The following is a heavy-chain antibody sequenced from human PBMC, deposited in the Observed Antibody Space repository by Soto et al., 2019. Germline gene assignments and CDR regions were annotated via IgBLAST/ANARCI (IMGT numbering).Heavy chain of an antibody. CDR1: GYTFTSYA. Sequence: QVQLVQSGAEVKKPGASVKVSCKASGYTFTSYAMHWVRQAPGQRLEWMGWINAGNGNTKYSQKFQGRVTITRDTSASTAYMELSSLRSEDTAVYYCARGEIVVVVAAGPNWFDPWGQGTLVPVSS. J-gene: IGHJ5*02. D-gene: IGHD2-15*01. V-gene: IGHV1-3*01. CDR2: INAGNGNT. CDR3: ARGEIVVVVAAGPNWFDP.